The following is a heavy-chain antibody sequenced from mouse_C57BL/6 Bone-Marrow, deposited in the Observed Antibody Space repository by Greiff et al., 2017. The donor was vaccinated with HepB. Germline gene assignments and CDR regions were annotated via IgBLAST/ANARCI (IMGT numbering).Heavy chain of an antibody. D-gene: IGHD2-5*01. V-gene: IGHV5-4*01. Sequence: VQGVESGGGLVKPGGSLKLSCAASGFTFSSYAMSWVRQTPEKRLEWVATISDGGSYTYYPDKVKGRFTISRDIAKNNLYLQMSHLKSEDTAMYYCARGGPTIVTTWYFDVWGTGTTVTVSS. CDR1: GFTFSSYA. CDR3: ARGGPTIVTTWYFDV. CDR2: ISDGGSYT. J-gene: IGHJ1*03.